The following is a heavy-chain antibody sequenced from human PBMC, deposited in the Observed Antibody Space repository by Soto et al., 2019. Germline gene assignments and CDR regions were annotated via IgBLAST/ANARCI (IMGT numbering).Heavy chain of an antibody. J-gene: IGHJ5*02. CDR2: IYYSGST. D-gene: IGHD4-17*01. CDR3: ARHNLDGDYANWFDP. CDR1: GGSISSSSYY. V-gene: IGHV4-39*01. Sequence: SETLSLTCTVSGGSISSSSYYWGWIRQPPGKGLEWIGSIYYSGSTYYNPSLKSRVTISVDTSKNQFSLKLSSVTAADTAVYYCARHNLDGDYANWFDPWGQGTLVTVSS.